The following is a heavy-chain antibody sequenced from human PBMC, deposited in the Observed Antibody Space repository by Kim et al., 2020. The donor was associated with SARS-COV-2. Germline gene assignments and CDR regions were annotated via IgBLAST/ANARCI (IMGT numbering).Heavy chain of an antibody. J-gene: IGHJ4*02. Sequence: GGSLRLSCAASGFTFSSYAMSWVRQAPGKGLEWVSAISGSGGSTYYADSVKGRFTISRDNSKNTLYLQMNSLRAEDTAVYYCAKDMGYSSYDWGDYFDYWGQGTLVTVSS. V-gene: IGHV3-23*01. D-gene: IGHD5-12*01. CDR1: GFTFSSYA. CDR3: AKDMGYSSYDWGDYFDY. CDR2: ISGSGGST.